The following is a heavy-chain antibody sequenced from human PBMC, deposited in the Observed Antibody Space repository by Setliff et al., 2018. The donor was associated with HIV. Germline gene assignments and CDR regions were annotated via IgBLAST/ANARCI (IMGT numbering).Heavy chain of an antibody. CDR2: ISLYNEYK. Sequence: ASVKVSCKTSGFIFNNFGVTWVRQAPGQGLEWVAWISLYNEYKYYAPHFLGRVTMSTDTSTSTVDLELRGLRADDTAIYYCARSFLGPRSFYFDYWGQGTLVTVSS. J-gene: IGHJ4*02. CDR3: ARSFLGPRSFYFDY. CDR1: GFIFNNFG. V-gene: IGHV1-18*04.